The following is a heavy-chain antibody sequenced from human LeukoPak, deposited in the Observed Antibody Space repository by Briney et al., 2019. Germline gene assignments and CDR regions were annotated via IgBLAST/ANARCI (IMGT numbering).Heavy chain of an antibody. CDR3: AREGDGYSSGWYAREVYAFDI. D-gene: IGHD6-19*01. CDR2: ISYDGSNK. V-gene: IGHV3-30-3*01. CDR1: GFTFSSYA. J-gene: IGHJ3*02. Sequence: GGSLRLSCAASGFTFSSYAMHWVRQAPGKGLEWVAVISYDGSNKYYADSVKGRFTISRDNAKNSLYLQMNSLRAEDTAVYYCAREGDGYSSGWYAREVYAFDIWGQGTMVTVSS.